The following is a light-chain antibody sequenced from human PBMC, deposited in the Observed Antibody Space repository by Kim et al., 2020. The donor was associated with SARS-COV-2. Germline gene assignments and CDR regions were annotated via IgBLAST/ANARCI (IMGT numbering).Light chain of an antibody. CDR1: QSVSGW. J-gene: IGKJ1*01. CDR2: DAF. Sequence: ASVGTMVRITCRASQSVSGWLAWYQQKPGRAPKVLIYDAFTLESGVPSRFSGSGSGTEFTLTISSLQPDDFATYYCQQYDNYPWTFGQGTKVDIK. CDR3: QQYDNYPWT. V-gene: IGKV1-5*01.